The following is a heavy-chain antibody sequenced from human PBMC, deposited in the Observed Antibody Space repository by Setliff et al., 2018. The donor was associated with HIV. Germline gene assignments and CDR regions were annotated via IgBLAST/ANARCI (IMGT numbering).Heavy chain of an antibody. CDR3: ARGHYSSSSG. Sequence: AGGSLRLSCVASGFTLGSYWMNWVRQAPGKGLEWVANIKEDGSEKSYVDSVRGRFTISRDNAKNSLFLQMNSLIAEDTAVYYCARGHYSSSSGWGQGTLVTV. CDR2: IKEDGSEK. CDR1: GFTLGSYW. V-gene: IGHV3-7*03. J-gene: IGHJ4*02. D-gene: IGHD4-4*01.